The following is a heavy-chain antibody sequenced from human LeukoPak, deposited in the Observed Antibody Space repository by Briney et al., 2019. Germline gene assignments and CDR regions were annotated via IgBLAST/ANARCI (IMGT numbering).Heavy chain of an antibody. D-gene: IGHD2-15*01. CDR3: ARAGSDCSGGSCLNNWFDP. CDR1: GFTFSSYG. J-gene: IGHJ5*02. Sequence: GGSLRLSCAASGFTFSSYGMHWVRQAPGKGLEWVAFIRYDGSNKYYADSVKGRFTISRDNSKNTLYLQMSSLRAEDTAVYYCARAGSDCSGGSCLNNWFDPWGQGTLVTVSS. CDR2: IRYDGSNK. V-gene: IGHV3-30*02.